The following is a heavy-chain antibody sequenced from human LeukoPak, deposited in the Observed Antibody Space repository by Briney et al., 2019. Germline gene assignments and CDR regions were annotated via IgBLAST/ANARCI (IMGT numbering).Heavy chain of an antibody. CDR2: IYSNGNT. CDR3: ASGTFDGPLYGTYWYFHV. CDR1: GASINNNY. D-gene: IGHD1-14*01. J-gene: IGHJ2*01. Sequence: SETLSLTCAVSGASINNNYWAWVRQPPGKGLEWIGYIYSNGNTNYNPSLKGRVTMSIETSKNQFSLQLPSVTAADTAVYYCASGTFDGPLYGTYWYFHVWGRGTLVTVSS. V-gene: IGHV4-59*01.